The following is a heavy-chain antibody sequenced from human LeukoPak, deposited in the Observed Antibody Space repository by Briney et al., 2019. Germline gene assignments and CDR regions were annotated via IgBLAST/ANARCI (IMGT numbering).Heavy chain of an antibody. CDR1: GFTFSSYA. CDR2: VSGSGGST. J-gene: IGHJ4*02. D-gene: IGHD3-10*01. CDR3: AKSILVRGVGDY. V-gene: IGHV3-23*01. Sequence: GGSLRLSCAASGFTFSSYAMSWVRQAPGKGLEWVSAVSGSGGSTYYADSVKGRFTISRDNSKNTLYLQMNSLRAEDTAVYYCAKSILVRGVGDYWGQGTLVTVSS.